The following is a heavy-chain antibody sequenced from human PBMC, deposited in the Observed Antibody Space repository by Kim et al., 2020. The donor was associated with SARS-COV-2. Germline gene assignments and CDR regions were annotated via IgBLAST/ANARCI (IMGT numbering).Heavy chain of an antibody. Sequence: NGPTITAAESGKGRISISRDKAKNTLYLQVNSLRAEDTAVYYCARGGTPWEWGQGTLVTVSS. J-gene: IGHJ1*01. V-gene: IGHV3-74*01. D-gene: IGHD1-26*01. CDR3: ARGGTPWE. CDR2: NGPTI.